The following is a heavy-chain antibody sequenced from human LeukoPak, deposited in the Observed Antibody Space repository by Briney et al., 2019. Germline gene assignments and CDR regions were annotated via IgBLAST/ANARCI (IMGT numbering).Heavy chain of an antibody. D-gene: IGHD5-18*01. V-gene: IGHV1-18*01. CDR1: GYTFTSYG. Sequence: ASVKVACKASGYTFTSYGISWVRQAPGQGLEWMGWISAYNGNTNYAQKLQGRVTMTTDTSTNTAYMELSNLRSEDTAVYFCARDRALVRELWSASAFDYWGQGTLVTVSS. CDR2: ISAYNGNT. J-gene: IGHJ4*02. CDR3: ARDRALVRELWSASAFDY.